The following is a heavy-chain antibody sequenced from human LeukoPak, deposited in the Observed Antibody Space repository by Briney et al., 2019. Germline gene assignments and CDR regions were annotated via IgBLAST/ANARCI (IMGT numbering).Heavy chain of an antibody. V-gene: IGHV3-30-3*01. J-gene: IGHJ4*02. CDR2: ISDDGSRQ. CDR3: VKDRTGTYTLDY. D-gene: IGHD3-10*01. CDR1: GFTFSNYA. Sequence: RGRSLRLSCAATGFTFSNYAIHWGRQAPGKGLEWVAFISDDGSRQHYADSVKGRFTISRDNSKNTLNLQMNSLRAEDTAVYYCVKDRTGTYTLDYWGQGTLVTVPS.